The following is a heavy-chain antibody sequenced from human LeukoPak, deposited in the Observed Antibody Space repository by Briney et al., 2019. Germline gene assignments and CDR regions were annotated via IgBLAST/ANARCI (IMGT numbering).Heavy chain of an antibody. J-gene: IGHJ4*02. CDR1: GFTFSSYS. CDR2: ISSSSSTI. CDR3: ARASTLLTKSLLGY. V-gene: IGHV3-48*01. D-gene: IGHD4-11*01. Sequence: PGGSLRLSCAASGFTFSSYSMNWVRQAPGKGLEWVSYISSSSSTIYYADSVKGRFTISRDNAKNSLYLQMNSLRAEDTAVYYCARASTLLTKSLLGYWGQGTLVTVSS.